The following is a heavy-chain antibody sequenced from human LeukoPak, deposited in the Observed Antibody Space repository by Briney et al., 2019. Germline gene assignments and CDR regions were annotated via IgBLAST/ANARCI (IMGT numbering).Heavy chain of an antibody. CDR3: PRVFAQSGEISGSYYYY. V-gene: IGHV1-69*05. CDR1: GYTFTGYY. J-gene: IGHJ4*02. CDR2: IIPLFGTA. D-gene: IGHD1-26*01. Sequence: SVKVSCKASGYTFTGYYMHWVRQAPGQGLEWMGGIIPLFGTANYAQKFQGRVTITTDESTSTAYMELSRLRSGDTAMYYCPRVFAQSGEISGSYYYYWGQGTLVTVSS.